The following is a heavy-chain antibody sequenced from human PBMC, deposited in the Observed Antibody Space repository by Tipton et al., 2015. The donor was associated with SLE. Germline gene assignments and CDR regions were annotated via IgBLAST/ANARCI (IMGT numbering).Heavy chain of an antibody. J-gene: IGHJ4*02. Sequence: SLRLSCAASGFTFSSYWMSWVRQAPGKGLEWVANIKQDGSEKYYVDSVKGRFTISRDNAKNSLYLQMNSLRAEDTAVYYCARVRRDYYESSGPIDSGFDYWGQGTLVTVSS. V-gene: IGHV3-7*01. D-gene: IGHD3-22*01. CDR2: IKQDGSEK. CDR1: GFTFSSYW. CDR3: ARVRRDYYESSGPIDSGFDY.